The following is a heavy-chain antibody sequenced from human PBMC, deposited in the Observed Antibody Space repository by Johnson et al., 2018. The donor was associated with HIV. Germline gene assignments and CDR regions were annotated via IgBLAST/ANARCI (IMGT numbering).Heavy chain of an antibody. CDR2: IRWNSGSI. V-gene: IGHV3-9*01. J-gene: IGHJ3*02. D-gene: IGHD2-8*01. CDR1: GFTFDDYA. Sequence: VESGGGVVQPGRSLRLSCAASGFTFDDYAMHWVRQAPGKGLEWVSGIRWNSGSIGYADYVKGRFTISRDNAKNSLYLQMNSLRAEDTALHYCAKDMKGANGAFDIWGQGTMVTVSS. CDR3: AKDMKGANGAFDI.